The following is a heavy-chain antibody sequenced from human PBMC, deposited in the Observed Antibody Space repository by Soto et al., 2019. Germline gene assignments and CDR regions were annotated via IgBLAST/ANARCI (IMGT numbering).Heavy chain of an antibody. CDR2: ISYDGSNK. V-gene: IGHV3-30-3*01. CDR3: ARSIAAYTSYYYYYGMDV. Sequence: GGSLRLSCATSGFTFSSYAMHWVRQAPGKGLEWVAVISYDGSNKYYADSVKGRFTISRDNSKNTLYLQMNSLRAEDTAVYYCARSIAAYTSYYYYYGMDVWGQGTTVTVSS. J-gene: IGHJ6*02. D-gene: IGHD6-25*01. CDR1: GFTFSSYA.